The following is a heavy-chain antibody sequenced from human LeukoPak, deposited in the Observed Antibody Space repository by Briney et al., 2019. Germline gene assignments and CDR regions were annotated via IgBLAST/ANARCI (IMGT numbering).Heavy chain of an antibody. CDR2: IYTSGST. CDR3: ARIHCSSTSCYYYYYMDV. CDR1: GGSISSYY. Sequence: PSETLSLICTVSGGSISSYYWSWIRQPAGKGLEWIGRIYTSGSTNYNPSLKSRVTMSVDTSKNQFSLKLSSVTAADTAVYYCARIHCSSTSCYYYYYMDVWGKGTTVTVSS. D-gene: IGHD2-2*01. J-gene: IGHJ6*03. V-gene: IGHV4-4*07.